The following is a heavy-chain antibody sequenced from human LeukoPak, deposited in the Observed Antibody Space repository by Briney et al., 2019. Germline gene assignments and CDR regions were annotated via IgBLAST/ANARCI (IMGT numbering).Heavy chain of an antibody. CDR1: QFTFSSYW. CDR2: ISDDGSNE. V-gene: IGHV3-30*03. Sequence: PAGGSLRLSCAASQFTFSSYWMSWVRQAPGKGLEWVALISDDGSNESFADSVKGRFTISRDNSKNTLYLQMNSLRADDTAVYYCARDHQVSYFDYWGQGTLVTVSS. D-gene: IGHD6-6*01. CDR3: ARDHQVSYFDY. J-gene: IGHJ4*02.